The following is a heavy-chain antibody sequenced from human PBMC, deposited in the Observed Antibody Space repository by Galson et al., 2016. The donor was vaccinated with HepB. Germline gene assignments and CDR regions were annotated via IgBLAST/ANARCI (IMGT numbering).Heavy chain of an antibody. D-gene: IGHD2/OR15-2a*01. Sequence: SCKASGYTFASYDIHWVRQAPGQGLEWMGWISTHSGNTKYAQKFQGGLTLTTDSSTTTAYMELRSLRFDDTALYYCARDVQYRFDSWGQGTLVTVSS. J-gene: IGHJ4*02. CDR1: GYTFASYD. CDR3: ARDVQYRFDS. V-gene: IGHV1-18*01. CDR2: ISTHSGNT.